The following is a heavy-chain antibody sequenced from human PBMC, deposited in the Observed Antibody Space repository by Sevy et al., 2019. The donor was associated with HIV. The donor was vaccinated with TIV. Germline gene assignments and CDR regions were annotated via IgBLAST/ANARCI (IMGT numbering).Heavy chain of an antibody. J-gene: IGHJ4*02. CDR2: IYYSGST. Sequence: SETLSLTCTVSGGSISSGDYYWSWIRQPPGKGLEWIGYIYYSGSTYYNPSLKSRVTISVDTSKNQFSLKLSSVTAADTAVYYCAGYPQYYYDSSGTNHDYWGQGTLVTVSS. D-gene: IGHD3-22*01. V-gene: IGHV4-30-4*01. CDR3: AGYPQYYYDSSGTNHDY. CDR1: GGSISSGDYY.